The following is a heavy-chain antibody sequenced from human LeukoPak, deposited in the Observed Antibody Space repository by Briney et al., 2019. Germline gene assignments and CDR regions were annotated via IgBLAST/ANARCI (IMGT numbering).Heavy chain of an antibody. V-gene: IGHV3-23*01. Sequence: GGSLRLSRAASGFTFSSYAMSWVRQAPGKGLEWVSAISGSGGSTYYADSVKGRFTISRDNSKNTLYLQMNSLRAEDTAVYHCAKWWLEDGNAYFDYWGQGTLVTVSS. CDR1: GFTFSSYA. CDR3: AKWWLEDGNAYFDY. D-gene: IGHD6-19*01. CDR2: ISGSGGST. J-gene: IGHJ4*02.